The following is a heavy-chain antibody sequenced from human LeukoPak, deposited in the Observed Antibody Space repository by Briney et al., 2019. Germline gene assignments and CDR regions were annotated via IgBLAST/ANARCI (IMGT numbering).Heavy chain of an antibody. Sequence: PGGSLRLSCAASGFTFSSYAMSWVRQAPGKGLEWVSTISGSGGSTYCADSVKGRFTISRDNAKNSLYLQMNSLRAEDTAVYYCARETGTRGFYYGMDVWGQGTTVTVSS. CDR2: ISGSGGST. D-gene: IGHD3-10*01. CDR3: ARETGTRGFYYGMDV. V-gene: IGHV3-23*01. CDR1: GFTFSSYA. J-gene: IGHJ6*02.